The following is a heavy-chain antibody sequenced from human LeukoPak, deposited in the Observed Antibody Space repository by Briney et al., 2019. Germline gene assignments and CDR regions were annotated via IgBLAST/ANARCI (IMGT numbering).Heavy chain of an antibody. D-gene: IGHD3-9*01. CDR2: IKQDGSEK. CDR1: GFTFSSYW. J-gene: IGHJ3*02. CDR3: AKTWGGYFDWLNDAFDI. Sequence: AGGSLRLSCAASGFTFSSYWMSWVRQAPGKGLEWVANIKQDGSEKYYVDSVKGRFTISRDNAKNSLYLQMNSLRAEDTAVYYCAKTWGGYFDWLNDAFDIWGQGTMVIVSS. V-gene: IGHV3-7*01.